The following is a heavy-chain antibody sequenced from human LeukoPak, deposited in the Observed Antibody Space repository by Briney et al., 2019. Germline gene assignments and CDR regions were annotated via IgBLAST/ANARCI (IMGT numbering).Heavy chain of an antibody. Sequence: PGGSLRLSCEASGFTFTNAWMNWVRQAPGKGPEWVGRMKSKRDGGATEYAAPVKGRFTISRDDSKNILYLQMNSLRTEDTAVYYCTTVSYSGSYLGQERDYWGQGTLVTVSS. J-gene: IGHJ4*02. V-gene: IGHV3-15*01. CDR2: MKSKRDGGAT. CDR3: TTVSYSGSYLGQERDY. D-gene: IGHD1-26*01. CDR1: GFTFTNAW.